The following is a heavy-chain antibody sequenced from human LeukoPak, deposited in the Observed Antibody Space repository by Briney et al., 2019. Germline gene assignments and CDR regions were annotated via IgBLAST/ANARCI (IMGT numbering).Heavy chain of an antibody. D-gene: IGHD3-22*01. CDR1: GYTFTGYY. Sequence: ASVKVSCKASGYTFTGYYIHWVRQAPGQGLEWMGWIKPNSGATNYAQKFQGRVTMTRDTSISTAYMELTKLTSDDTAVYYCARDDSSGYSSPPYYFYYWGQGTLVTVSS. V-gene: IGHV1-2*02. J-gene: IGHJ4*02. CDR2: IKPNSGAT. CDR3: ARDDSSGYSSPPYYFYY.